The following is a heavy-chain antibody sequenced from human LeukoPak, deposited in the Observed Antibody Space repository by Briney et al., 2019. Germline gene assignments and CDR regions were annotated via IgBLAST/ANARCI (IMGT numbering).Heavy chain of an antibody. D-gene: IGHD3-22*01. J-gene: IGHJ5*02. Sequence: PGGSLRLSCAASGFTVSSNYMTWVRQAPGKGLEWVSVIYSGGSTYYADSVKGRFTISRDNSKNTLYLQMNSLRAEDTAVYYCARAASDSSGFLPFDPWGQGTLVTVSS. CDR1: GFTVSSNY. V-gene: IGHV3-66*01. CDR2: IYSGGST. CDR3: ARAASDSSGFLPFDP.